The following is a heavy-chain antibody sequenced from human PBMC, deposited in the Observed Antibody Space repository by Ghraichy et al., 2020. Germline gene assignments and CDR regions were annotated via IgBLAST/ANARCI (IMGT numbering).Heavy chain of an antibody. CDR1: GFTFNNYW. Sequence: GGSLRLSCAASGFTFNNYWMTWVRQAPGKGLEWVADIKQDGSENHYVDSVKGRFTISRDNAKNSLYLQMNSLRAEDTAVYYCARARLKLWSPPCYFDYSGQGTLVTVSS. CDR3: ARARLKLWSPPCYFDY. D-gene: IGHD5-18*01. J-gene: IGHJ4*02. V-gene: IGHV3-7*03. CDR2: IKQDGSEN.